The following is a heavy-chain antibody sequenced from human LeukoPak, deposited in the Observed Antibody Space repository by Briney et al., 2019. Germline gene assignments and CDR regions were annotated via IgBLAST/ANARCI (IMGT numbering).Heavy chain of an antibody. Sequence: GGSLRLSCAASGFTFSDYYMSWIRRAPGKGLEWVSYISSSGSTIYYADSVKGRFTISRDNAKNTLYLQMNSLRAEDTAVYYCARQTGSGLFILPGGQGTLVTVSS. J-gene: IGHJ4*02. CDR1: GFTFSDYY. CDR2: ISSSGSTI. CDR3: ARQTGSGLFILP. D-gene: IGHD3/OR15-3a*01. V-gene: IGHV3-11*04.